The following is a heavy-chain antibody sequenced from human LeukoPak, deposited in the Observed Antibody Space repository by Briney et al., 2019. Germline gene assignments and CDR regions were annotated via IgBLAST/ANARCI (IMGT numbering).Heavy chain of an antibody. CDR2: IYTSWST. CDR3: ARESEGSGSSAPGYYYYYYYMDV. CDR1: GGSISSGSYY. V-gene: IGHV4-61*02. Sequence: PSETLSLTCPVSGGSISSGSYYWGWVRQPARKGLGWIGRIYTSWSTNYNPSLKSRVTISVDTSKNQFSLKLSSVTAADTAVYYCARESEGSGSSAPGYYYYYYYMDVWGKGTTVTISS. J-gene: IGHJ6*03. D-gene: IGHD3-10*01.